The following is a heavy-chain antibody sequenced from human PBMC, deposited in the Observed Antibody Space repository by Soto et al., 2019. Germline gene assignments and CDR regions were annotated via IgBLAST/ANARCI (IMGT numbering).Heavy chain of an antibody. Sequence: GGSLRLSCAASGFTFSSYAMHWVRQAPGKGLEWVAVISYDGSNKYYADSVKGRFTISRDNSKNTLYLQMNSLRAEDTAVYYCARDCDMDRFDYWGQGTLVTVSS. CDR3: ARDCDMDRFDY. V-gene: IGHV3-30-3*01. D-gene: IGHD3-10*01. CDR2: ISYDGSNK. J-gene: IGHJ4*02. CDR1: GFTFSSYA.